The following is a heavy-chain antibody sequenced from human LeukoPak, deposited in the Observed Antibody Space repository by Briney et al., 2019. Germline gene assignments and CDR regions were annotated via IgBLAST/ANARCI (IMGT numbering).Heavy chain of an antibody. CDR3: ARERRDGYNHNWFDP. D-gene: IGHD5-24*01. Sequence: ASVKVSCKASGYTFTSYGISWVRQAPGQGLEWMGWISAYNGNTNYAQKLQGRVTMTTDTSTSTAYMELRSLRSDDTAVYYCARERRDGYNHNWFDPRGQGTLVTVSS. V-gene: IGHV1-18*01. J-gene: IGHJ5*02. CDR2: ISAYNGNT. CDR1: GYTFTSYG.